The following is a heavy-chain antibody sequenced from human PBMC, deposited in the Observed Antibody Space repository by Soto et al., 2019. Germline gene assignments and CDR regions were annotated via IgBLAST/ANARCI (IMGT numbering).Heavy chain of an antibody. CDR2: ISWNSGSI. CDR3: AKGLYDFWSGYYAPFDY. D-gene: IGHD3-3*01. J-gene: IGHJ4*02. Sequence: EVQLVESGGGLVQPGRSLRLSCAASGFTFDDYAMHWVRQAPGKGLEWVSGISWNSGSIGYADSVKGRFTISRDNAKNSLYVQMNGLRAEDTALYYCAKGLYDFWSGYYAPFDYWGQGTLVTVSS. V-gene: IGHV3-9*01. CDR1: GFTFDDYA.